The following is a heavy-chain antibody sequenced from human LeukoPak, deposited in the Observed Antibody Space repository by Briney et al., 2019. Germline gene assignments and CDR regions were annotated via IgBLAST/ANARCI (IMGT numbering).Heavy chain of an antibody. V-gene: IGHV6-1*01. CDR3: AREEMNTAQDYYDSSGYYH. CDR2: TYYRSKWYN. J-gene: IGHJ5*02. CDR1: GDSVSSNSAA. Sequence: SQTLSLTCAISGDSVSSNSAAWNWIRQSPSRGLEWLGRTYYRSKWYNDYAVSVKSRITINPDTSKNQFSLQLNSVTPEDTAVYYCAREEMNTAQDYYDSSGYYHWGQGTLVTVSS. D-gene: IGHD3-22*01.